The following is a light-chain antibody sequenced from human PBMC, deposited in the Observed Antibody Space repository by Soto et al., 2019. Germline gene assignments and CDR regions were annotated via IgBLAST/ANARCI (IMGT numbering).Light chain of an antibody. CDR1: QVIGSRY. CDR3: QQFGSSIPHT. Sequence: EIVMTQSPGTLSLSPGERATISCRASQVIGSRYLAWYHQKSGQAPRLLIYGTSSRATGIPDRFSGSVSGTDFTLTISRLEPEDFGVYYCQQFGSSIPHTLGQGTKLEIK. CDR2: GTS. J-gene: IGKJ2*01. V-gene: IGKV3-20*01.